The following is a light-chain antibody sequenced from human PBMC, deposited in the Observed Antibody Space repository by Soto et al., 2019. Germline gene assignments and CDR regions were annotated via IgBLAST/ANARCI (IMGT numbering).Light chain of an antibody. Sequence: QSALTQPASVSGSPGQSITISCTGTSSDVGGYNYVSWYQQHPGKAPKDMIYEVSNRPSGVSNRFSGSKSGNTASLTISGLQAEDEADYYCNSYTSSSTRVFGGGTQLTVL. CDR2: EVS. J-gene: IGLJ3*02. CDR3: NSYTSSSTRV. V-gene: IGLV2-14*01. CDR1: SSDVGGYNY.